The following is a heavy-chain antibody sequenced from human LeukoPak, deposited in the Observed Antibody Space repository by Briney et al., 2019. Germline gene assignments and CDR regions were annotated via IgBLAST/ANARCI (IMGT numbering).Heavy chain of an antibody. CDR1: GFSFSDYW. D-gene: IGHD6-25*01. V-gene: IGHV3-7*03. CDR2: IKEDGSQK. J-gene: IGHJ3*02. CDR3: ARAAKRTSDI. Sequence: GGSLRLSCAASGFSFSDYWMSWVRQAPGKGLEWVANIKEDGSQKFYLDSMKGRFTISRDNAKNSLYLRMNSLRAEDTALYYCARAAKRTSDIWGQGTMVTVSS.